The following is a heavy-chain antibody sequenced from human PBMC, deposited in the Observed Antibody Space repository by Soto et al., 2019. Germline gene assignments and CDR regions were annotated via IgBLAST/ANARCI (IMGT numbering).Heavy chain of an antibody. V-gene: IGHV1-8*01. D-gene: IGHD6-6*01. CDR3: AISEYSSSRDVVAFDI. CDR2: MNPNSGNT. Sequence: QVQLVQSGAEVKKPGASVKVSCKASGYTFTSYDINWVRQAPGQGLEWMGWMNPNSGNTGYAQKFQGRVTMTTNTSISTAYMELSSLRSEDTAVYYCAISEYSSSRDVVAFDIWGKGTMVTLSS. CDR1: GYTFTSYD. J-gene: IGHJ3*02.